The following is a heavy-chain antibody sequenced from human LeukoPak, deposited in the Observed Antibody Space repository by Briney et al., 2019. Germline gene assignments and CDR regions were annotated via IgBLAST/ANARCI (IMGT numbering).Heavy chain of an antibody. CDR3: ARLYTRLTRSIWGYFDP. V-gene: IGHV5-51*01. D-gene: IGHD3-16*01. CDR1: GYSFGTYW. J-gene: IGHJ5*02. Sequence: GESLKISCKGSGYSFGTYWIGWVRQMPGKGLEWMGIIYPGDSHTRYSPSFQGQVTISADKSTSTAYLQWTSLKSSDTAIYYCARLYTRLTRSIWGYFDPWGQGTLVTVSS. CDR2: IYPGDSHT.